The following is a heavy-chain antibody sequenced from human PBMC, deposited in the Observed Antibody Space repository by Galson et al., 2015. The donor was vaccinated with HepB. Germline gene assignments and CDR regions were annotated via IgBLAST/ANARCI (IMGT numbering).Heavy chain of an antibody. V-gene: IGHV3-23*01. CDR1: GFTFSSYA. D-gene: IGHD3-16*01. CDR3: AKGGGYYYYGMEV. CDR2: ISGGGGST. J-gene: IGHJ6*02. Sequence: SLRLSCAASGFTFSSYAMSWVRQAPGKGLEWVSAISGGGGSTYYADSVKGRFTISRDNSKNTLYLQMNSLRAEDTAVYYCAKGGGYYYYGMEVWGQGTTVTVSS.